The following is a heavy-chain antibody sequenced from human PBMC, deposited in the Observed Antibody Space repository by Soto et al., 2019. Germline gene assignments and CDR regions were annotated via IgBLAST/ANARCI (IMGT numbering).Heavy chain of an antibody. CDR1: GFTFSSYA. J-gene: IGHJ6*02. CDR2: ISSNGGST. Sequence: GGSLRLSCSASGFTFSSYAMHWVRQAPGKGLEYVSAISSNGGSTYYADSVKGRFTISRDNSKNTLYLQMSSLRAEDTAVYYCVKDPDLHYYGSGSYYGGYYGMDVWGQGTTVTVSS. D-gene: IGHD3-10*01. V-gene: IGHV3-64D*06. CDR3: VKDPDLHYYGSGSYYGGYYGMDV.